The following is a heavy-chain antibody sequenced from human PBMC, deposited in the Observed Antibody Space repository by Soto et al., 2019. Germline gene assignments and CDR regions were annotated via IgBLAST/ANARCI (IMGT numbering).Heavy chain of an antibody. V-gene: IGHV3-23*01. J-gene: IGHJ5*02. CDR1: GFTFSSYS. Sequence: GGSLRLSCATSGFTFSSYSMSWVRQAPGKGLEWASAISGSGGSTYYADSVKRRFTISRDNSKNTLYLQVNSLRAEDTAVYYCAKDPRVTWLVINNWFDPWGQGTLVTVSS. CDR2: ISGSGGST. D-gene: IGHD6-19*01. CDR3: AKDPRVTWLVINNWFDP.